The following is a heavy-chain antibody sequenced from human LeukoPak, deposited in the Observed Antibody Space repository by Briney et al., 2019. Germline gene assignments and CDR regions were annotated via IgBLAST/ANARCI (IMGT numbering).Heavy chain of an antibody. CDR2: IDMSGTTI. Sequence: GGSLRLSCAASGFTFSDYYMGWARQAPGKGLEWVSYIDMSGTTIYYADSVKGRFTISRDNAKNSLFLQMNSLRAEDTAVYYCASHGDYVTFDYWGQGTLVTVSS. V-gene: IGHV3-11*01. J-gene: IGHJ4*02. CDR1: GFTFSDYY. D-gene: IGHD4-17*01. CDR3: ASHGDYVTFDY.